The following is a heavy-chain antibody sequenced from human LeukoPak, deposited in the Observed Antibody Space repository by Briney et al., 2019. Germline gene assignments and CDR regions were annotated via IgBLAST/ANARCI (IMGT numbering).Heavy chain of an antibody. CDR1: GFTFSSYG. Sequence: PGGSLRLSCAASGFTFSSYGMHWVRQAPGKGLEWVAVISYDGSNKYYADSVKGRFTISRDNSKNTLYLQMNSLRAEDTAVYYCAKNQAVAGMYYFDYWGQGTLVTVSS. D-gene: IGHD6-19*01. CDR2: ISYDGSNK. J-gene: IGHJ4*02. V-gene: IGHV3-30*18. CDR3: AKNQAVAGMYYFDY.